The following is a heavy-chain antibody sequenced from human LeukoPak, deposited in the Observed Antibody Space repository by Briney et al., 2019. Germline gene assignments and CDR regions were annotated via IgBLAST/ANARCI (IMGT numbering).Heavy chain of an antibody. V-gene: IGHV4-31*03. J-gene: IGHJ5*02. D-gene: IGHD4-17*01. CDR2: IYYSGST. CDR1: GGSISSGGYY. CDR3: ARVEVYGDYDWFHP. Sequence: SQTLSLTCTVSGGSISSGGYYWSWIRQHPGKGLEWIGYIYYSGSTYYNPSLKSRVTISVDTSKNQFSLELSSVTAADTAVCYCARVEVYGDYDWFHPWGQGTLVTVSS.